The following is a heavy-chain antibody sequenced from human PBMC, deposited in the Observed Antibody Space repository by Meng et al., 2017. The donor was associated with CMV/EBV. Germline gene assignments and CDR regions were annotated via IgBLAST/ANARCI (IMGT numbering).Heavy chain of an antibody. CDR2: ISGSGGST. CDR3: AYTAMVTL. V-gene: IGHV3-23*01. Sequence: ELQRLGSGGGLVLPGGSLRLYCEAFGLTFNRHDMSWVRQAQGKGLEWVSAISGSGGSTYYADSVKGRFTISRDNSKNTLYLQMNSLSAEDTAVYYCAYTAMVTLWGQGTLVTVSS. J-gene: IGHJ4*02. CDR1: GLTFNRHD. D-gene: IGHD5-18*01.